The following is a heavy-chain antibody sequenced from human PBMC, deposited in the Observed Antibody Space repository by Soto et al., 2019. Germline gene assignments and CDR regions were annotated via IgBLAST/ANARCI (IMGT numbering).Heavy chain of an antibody. CDR1: GFTVSSYA. CDR2: ISGSGGST. J-gene: IGHJ4*02. CDR3: AGTYWNYDFWSGYYIY. Sequence: GGSLRLSCAASGFTVSSYAMSWVRQAPGKGLEWVSAISGSGGSTYYADSVKGRFTISRDNSKDMLYLQMNSLRAEDTAVYYCAGTYWNYDFWSGYYIYWGQGTLVTVSS. V-gene: IGHV3-23*01. D-gene: IGHD3-3*01.